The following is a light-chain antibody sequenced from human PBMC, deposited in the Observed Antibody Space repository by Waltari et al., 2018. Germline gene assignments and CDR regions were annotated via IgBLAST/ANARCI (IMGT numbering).Light chain of an antibody. V-gene: IGLV2-23*02. CDR1: SSDVGNYNL. Sequence: QSGLTQPASVSGSPGQSITISCTGTSSDVGNYNLVSWYQQYPGKAPILMVYEVTNRTSGVSDRFSGSKSGNTASLTIYGLQSEDEADCYCCSYAGLGIYVFGTGTKVTVL. J-gene: IGLJ1*01. CDR3: CSYAGLGIYV. CDR2: EVT.